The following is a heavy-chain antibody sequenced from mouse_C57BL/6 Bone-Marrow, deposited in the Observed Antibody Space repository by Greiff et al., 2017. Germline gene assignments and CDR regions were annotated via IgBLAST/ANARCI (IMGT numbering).Heavy chain of an antibody. D-gene: IGHD1-1*01. CDR3: ARYYFYAMDY. V-gene: IGHV1-81*01. CDR1: GYTFTSYG. CDR2: IYPRSGNT. Sequence: QVQLKQSGAELARPGASVKLSCKASGYTFTSYGISWVKQRTGQGLEWIGEIYPRSGNTYYNEKFKGKATLTADESSSTAYMELRSLTSEDSAVYFCARYYFYAMDYWGQGTSVTVSS. J-gene: IGHJ4*01.